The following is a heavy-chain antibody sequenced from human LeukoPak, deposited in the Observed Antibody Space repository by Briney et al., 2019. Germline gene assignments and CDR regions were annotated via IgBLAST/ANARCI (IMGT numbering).Heavy chain of an antibody. Sequence: ASVKVSCKASGYSFTNYGVAWVRQAPGQGPEWMGWISAKNGNANYAQQFHGRVTMTIETSTNTAYMELRSLRSDDTAVYYCARDLNGGLIGYWGQGTLVTVSS. CDR2: ISAKNGNA. CDR3: ARDLNGGLIGY. J-gene: IGHJ4*02. D-gene: IGHD2-8*01. CDR1: GYSFTNYG. V-gene: IGHV1-18*01.